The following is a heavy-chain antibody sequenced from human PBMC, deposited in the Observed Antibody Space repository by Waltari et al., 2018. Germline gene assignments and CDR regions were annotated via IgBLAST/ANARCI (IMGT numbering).Heavy chain of an antibody. CDR2: IYHSGST. J-gene: IGHJ5*02. D-gene: IGHD4-17*01. CDR3: ARDGRDYGDGDWFDP. V-gene: IGHV4-38-2*02. Sequence: QVQLQESGPGLVKPSETLSLTCTVSGYSISSGSSWGWIRQPPGKGLEWIGSIYHSGSTYYNPSLKSRVTISVDTSKNQFSLKLSSVTAADTAVYYCARDGRDYGDGDWFDPWGQGTLVTVSS. CDR1: GYSISSGSS.